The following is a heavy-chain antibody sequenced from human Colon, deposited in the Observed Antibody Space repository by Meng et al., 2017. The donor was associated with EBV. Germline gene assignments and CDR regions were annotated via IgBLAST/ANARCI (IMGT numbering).Heavy chain of an antibody. CDR1: GSYVATCRYY. Sequence: VPLAEAGKAVGNVSESCNISCYVFGSYVATCRYYWSWLRQAPRKGLEWIAYISDIGGTNYNPSLKSRLTVSLDASKNQFSLSLRSVAAADTAVYYCARVSGRSFDPWGQGTLVTVSS. CDR3: ARVSGRSFDP. D-gene: IGHD3-10*01. V-gene: IGHV4-61*01. CDR2: ISDIGGT. J-gene: IGHJ5*02.